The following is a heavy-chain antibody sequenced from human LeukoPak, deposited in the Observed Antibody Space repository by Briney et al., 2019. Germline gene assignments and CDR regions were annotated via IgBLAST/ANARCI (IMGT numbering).Heavy chain of an antibody. CDR3: ARGDTMVREVIFSGMDV. CDR1: GGTFSSYT. D-gene: IGHD3-10*01. V-gene: IGHV1-69*02. J-gene: IGHJ6*02. CDR2: IIPILGIA. Sequence: SVKVSCKASGGTFSSYTISWVRQAPGQGLEWMGRIIPILGIANYAQKFQGRVTITADKSTSTAYMELSSLRSEDTAVYYCARGDTMVREVIFSGMDVWGQGTTVTVSS.